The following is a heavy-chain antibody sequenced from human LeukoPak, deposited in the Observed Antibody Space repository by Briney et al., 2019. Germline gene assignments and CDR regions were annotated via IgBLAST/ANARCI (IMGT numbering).Heavy chain of an antibody. CDR2: IYYSGTT. D-gene: IGHD6-13*01. V-gene: IGHV4-59*08. J-gene: IGHJ4*02. Sequence: SETLSLTCTVSGGSVSSYYWSWIRQPPGKGLEWIGYIYYSGTTYYNPSLKSRVTISLDTSKNQFSLKLSSVTAADTAVYYCARWVGLSSWYYFDYWGQGTLVTVSS. CDR1: GGSVSSYY. CDR3: ARWVGLSSWYYFDY.